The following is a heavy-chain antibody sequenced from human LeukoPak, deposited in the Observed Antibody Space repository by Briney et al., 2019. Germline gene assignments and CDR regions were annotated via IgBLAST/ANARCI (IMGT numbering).Heavy chain of an antibody. J-gene: IGHJ4*02. CDR2: INPNSGGT. CDR3: ARETGYFDFDY. CDR1: GYTFTGYF. D-gene: IGHD3-9*01. Sequence: ASVKVSCKASGYTFTGYFIHWVRQAPGQGLEWMGRINPNSGGTDYAQNFQGRVTMTRDTSISTAYMDLSRLRSDDTAVYYCARETGYFDFDYWGQGTLVTVSS. V-gene: IGHV1-2*06.